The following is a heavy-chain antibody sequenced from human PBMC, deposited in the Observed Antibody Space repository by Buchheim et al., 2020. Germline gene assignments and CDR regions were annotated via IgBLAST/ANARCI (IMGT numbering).Heavy chain of an antibody. CDR1: GFIFSNFE. J-gene: IGHJ4*02. V-gene: IGHV3-48*03. CDR3: AREGEYCSGGSCSSAGFDS. D-gene: IGHD2-15*01. CDR2: ISSSGSSI. Sequence: EVQLVESGGGLVQPGGSLRLSCAASGFIFSNFEMNWVRQAPGKGLEWVSYISSSGSSIYYADSVKGRFTISRANAKNSLYLQMNSLRAEDTAVYYCAREGEYCSGGSCSSAGFDSWGQGTL.